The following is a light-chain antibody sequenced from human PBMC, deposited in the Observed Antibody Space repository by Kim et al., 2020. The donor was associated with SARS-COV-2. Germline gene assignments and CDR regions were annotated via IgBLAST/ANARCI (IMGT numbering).Light chain of an antibody. V-gene: IGLV2-8*01. J-gene: IGLJ1*01. Sequence: QSALTQPPSASGSPGQSVTISCTGTSNDVGGYKYVSWYQQHPGKAPKLMIYEVSKRPSGVPDRFSGSKSGNTASLTVSGLQAEDEADYYCISYAGSNIYVFGTGTKVTVL. CDR2: EVS. CDR1: SNDVGGYKY. CDR3: ISYAGSNIYV.